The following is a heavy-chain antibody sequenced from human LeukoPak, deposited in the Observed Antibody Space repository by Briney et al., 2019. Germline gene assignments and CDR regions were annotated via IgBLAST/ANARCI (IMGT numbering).Heavy chain of an antibody. J-gene: IGHJ3*01. CDR1: GGSISNND. CDR3: AGEDYFDSSGYASWRFDV. V-gene: IGHV4-59*01. CDR2: IYYSGNT. D-gene: IGHD3-22*01. Sequence: SETLSLTCTVSGGSISNNDWSWIRQPPGKGLEWIGHIYYSGNTIYNPSLKSRVTISVDTSKNQFSLKLTSVTTADTAVYYCAGEDYFDSSGYASWRFDVWGQGTMVTVSS.